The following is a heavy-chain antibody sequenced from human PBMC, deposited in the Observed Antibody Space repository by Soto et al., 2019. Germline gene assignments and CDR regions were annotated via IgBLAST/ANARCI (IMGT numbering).Heavy chain of an antibody. J-gene: IGHJ4*02. D-gene: IGHD5-18*01. CDR3: AGYMGRVYSHGGAANDY. CDR1: CITISKNG. CDR2: IWYDGSNK. Sequence: ALRPSLEGSCITISKNGTEWGRPASGKGFEWVAVIWYDGSNKYYADSVKGRFTLSRDNSKNTLYLQMNSLRAEDTAVYYCAGYMGRVYSHGGAANDYSGPATLVTVSS. V-gene: IGHV3-33*07.